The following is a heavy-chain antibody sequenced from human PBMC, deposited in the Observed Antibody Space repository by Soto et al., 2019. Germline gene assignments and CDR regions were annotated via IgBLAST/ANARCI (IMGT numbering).Heavy chain of an antibody. D-gene: IGHD3-9*01. CDR3: TREGVLRYFDWLPTYYFDY. CDR2: IRSKAYGGTT. V-gene: IGHV3-49*04. J-gene: IGHJ4*02. CDR1: GFTFGDYA. Sequence: GGSLRLSCTASGFTFGDYAMSWVRQAPGKGLEWVGFIRSKAYGGTTEYAASVKGRFTISRDDSKSIAYLQMNSLKTEDTAVYYCTREGVLRYFDWLPTYYFDYWGQGTLVTVSS.